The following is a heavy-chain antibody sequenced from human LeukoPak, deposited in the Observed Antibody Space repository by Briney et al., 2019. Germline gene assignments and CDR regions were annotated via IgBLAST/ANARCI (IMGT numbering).Heavy chain of an antibody. J-gene: IGHJ3*02. Sequence: PGGSLRLSCAASGFTFSSYDMHWVRQATGKGLEWVSAIGTAGDTYYPGSVKGRFTISRENAKNSLYLQMNSLRAGDTAVYYCAGQGWSDAFDIWGQGTMVTVSS. CDR2: IGTAGDT. CDR1: GFTFSSYD. D-gene: IGHD2-15*01. CDR3: AGQGWSDAFDI. V-gene: IGHV3-13*01.